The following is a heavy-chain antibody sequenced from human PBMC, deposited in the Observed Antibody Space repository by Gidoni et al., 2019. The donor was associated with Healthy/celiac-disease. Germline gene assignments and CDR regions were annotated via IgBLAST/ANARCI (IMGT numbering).Heavy chain of an antibody. Sequence: QVTLKESGPVLVKPTETLTLTCTVSGFSLSNARMGVSWIRQPPGKALEWLAHIFSNDEKSYSTSLKSRLTISKDTSKSQVVLTMTNMDPVDTATYYCARIKGGGNSGSYGMDVWGQGTTVTVSS. V-gene: IGHV2-26*01. CDR1: GFSLSNARMG. CDR3: ARIKGGGNSGSYGMDV. J-gene: IGHJ6*02. D-gene: IGHD2-21*02. CDR2: IFSNDEK.